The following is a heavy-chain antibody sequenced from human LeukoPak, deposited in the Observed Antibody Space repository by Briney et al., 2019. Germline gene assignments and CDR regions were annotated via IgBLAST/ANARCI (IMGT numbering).Heavy chain of an antibody. CDR1: GFTFSTYG. CDR2: IWHDGSKT. Sequence: GGSLRLSCAASGFTFSTYGTHWVRQAPGKGLGWVAVIWHDGSKTYYADSVKGRFTISRDNSKNTLYLQMNSLRAEDTAVFYCVRGSPNSGSQYGYWGQGTLVTVSS. V-gene: IGHV3-33*01. CDR3: VRGSPNSGSQYGY. J-gene: IGHJ4*02. D-gene: IGHD1-26*01.